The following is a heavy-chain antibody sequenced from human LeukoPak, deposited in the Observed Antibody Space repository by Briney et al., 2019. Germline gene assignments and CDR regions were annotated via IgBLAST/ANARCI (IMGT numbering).Heavy chain of an antibody. D-gene: IGHD4-17*01. CDR2: IKQDGSEK. V-gene: IGHV3-7*03. J-gene: IGHJ4*02. CDR1: GFTFSSYW. CDR3: AREQPNYGDYESPFDY. Sequence: PGGSLRLSCAASGFTFSSYWMSWVRQAPGKGLEWVANIKQDGSEKYYVDSVKGRFTISRDNAKNSLYLQMNSLRAEDTAVYYCAREQPNYGDYESPFDYWGQGTLVTVSS.